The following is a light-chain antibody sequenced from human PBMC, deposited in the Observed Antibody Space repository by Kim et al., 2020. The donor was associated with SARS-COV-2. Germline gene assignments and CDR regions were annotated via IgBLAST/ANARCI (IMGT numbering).Light chain of an antibody. CDR3: NSRDSSGNVWV. J-gene: IGLJ3*02. V-gene: IGLV3-19*01. CDR1: SLRSYY. CDR2: GKN. Sequence: ALGQTVRITCQGDSLRSYYASWYQQKPGQAPVLVIYGKNNRPSGIPDRFSGSSSGNTASLTITGAQAEDEADYYCNSRDSSGNVWVFGGGTKLTV.